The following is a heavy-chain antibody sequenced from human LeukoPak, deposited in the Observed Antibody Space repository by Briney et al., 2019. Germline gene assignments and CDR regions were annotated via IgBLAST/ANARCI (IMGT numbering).Heavy chain of an antibody. CDR2: IYYSGST. V-gene: IGHV4-39*01. J-gene: IGHJ6*03. D-gene: IGHD7-27*01. CDR3: ARQGTGDLAYYYYYYMDV. CDR1: GGSISSSSYY. Sequence: SETLSLTCTVSGGSISSSSYYWGWIRQPPGKGLEWIGSIYYSGSTYYNPSLKSRVTISVDTSKNQFSLKLSSVTAADTAVYYCARQGTGDLAYYYYYYMDVWGKGTTVTVSS.